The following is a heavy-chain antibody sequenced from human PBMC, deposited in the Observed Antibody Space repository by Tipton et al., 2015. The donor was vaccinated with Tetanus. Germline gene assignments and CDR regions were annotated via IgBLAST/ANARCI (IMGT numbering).Heavy chain of an antibody. J-gene: IGHJ6*02. CDR1: GGSVSSYY. CDR2: IYTSEST. Sequence: TLSLTCTVSGGSVSSYYWSWIRQHAGKGLEWIGRIYTSESTNYNPSLKSRLTMSVDTSKNQFSLRLNSVTAADTAVYYCARMQRYGMDVWGQGTTVTVSS. CDR3: ARMQRYGMDV. V-gene: IGHV4-4*07. D-gene: IGHD6-25*01.